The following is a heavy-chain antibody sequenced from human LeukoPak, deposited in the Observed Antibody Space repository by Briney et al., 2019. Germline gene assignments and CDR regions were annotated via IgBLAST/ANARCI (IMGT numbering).Heavy chain of an antibody. Sequence: SQTLSLTCAISGDSVSSNSVSWNWIRQSPSRGLEWLGRTYYRSKWNNDYAVSVKSRVTINADTSKNQFSLQMNSVTPEDTALYFCTRASGYYMDVWGKGTTVTVSS. D-gene: IGHD3-22*01. CDR3: TRASGYYMDV. CDR2: TYYRSKWNN. V-gene: IGHV6-1*01. J-gene: IGHJ6*03. CDR1: GDSVSSNSVS.